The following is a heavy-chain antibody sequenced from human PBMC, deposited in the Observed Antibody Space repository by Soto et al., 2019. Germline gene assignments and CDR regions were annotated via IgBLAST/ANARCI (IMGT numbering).Heavy chain of an antibody. CDR1: GYNFATHW. D-gene: IGHD5-12*01. Sequence: GESLKISCQGSGYNFATHWIGWVRHKAGKGLEWMGIIFPGDAETRYSPSFQGHITISADKPISTAYLRWSSLKASDTGMYYCATPGGFGMDVWGQGTTVTGS. V-gene: IGHV5-51*01. CDR3: ATPGGFGMDV. CDR2: IFPGDAET. J-gene: IGHJ6*02.